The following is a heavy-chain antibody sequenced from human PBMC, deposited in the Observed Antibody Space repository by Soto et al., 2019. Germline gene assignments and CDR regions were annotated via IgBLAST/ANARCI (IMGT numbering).Heavy chain of an antibody. D-gene: IGHD3-3*01. Sequence: EVQLVESGGNLVQRGGSLRLSCAAAGFTFSSYAMSWVRQAPGKGLEWVSAISGSGSTAYYADSVKGRFTMSRDNSKNTMFLQMNSLRADDTALYYCARGTRYFNFWRGMTVLEYWGQGSLVTVSS. CDR2: ISGSGSTA. CDR1: GFTFSSYA. V-gene: IGHV3-23*04. CDR3: ARGTRYFNFWRGMTVLEY. J-gene: IGHJ4*02.